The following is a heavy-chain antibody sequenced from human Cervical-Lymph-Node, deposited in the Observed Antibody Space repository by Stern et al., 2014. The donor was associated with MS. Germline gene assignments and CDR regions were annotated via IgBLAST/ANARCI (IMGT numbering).Heavy chain of an antibody. Sequence: EMQLVESGGGLVQPGESLRLSCAASGFTFSSYTMTWVRQAPGKGLEWVSQISGHGINFYADSVKGRFIISRDTSKNTLYLQMNSLRAEDTAVYYCAKETSLENSGWWSYDYWGQGTLVTVSS. CDR2: ISGHGIN. CDR3: AKETSLENSGWWSYDY. CDR1: GFTFSSYT. V-gene: IGHV3-23*04. J-gene: IGHJ4*02. D-gene: IGHD6-19*01.